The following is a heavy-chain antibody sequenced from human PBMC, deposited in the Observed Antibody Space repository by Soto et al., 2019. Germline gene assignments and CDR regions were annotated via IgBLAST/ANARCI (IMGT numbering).Heavy chain of an antibody. CDR3: TSATGEANDAFDI. D-gene: IGHD7-27*01. CDR1: GGSISSYY. J-gene: IGHJ3*02. Sequence: QVQLQESGPRLVKPSETLSLTCTVSGGSISSYYWSWIRQPPGKGLEWIGNMYYTGSTNYNPSLKGRVPMSVDTSKNQFSLKVSSVTAADTAMYYCTSATGEANDAFDIWGQGTMVTVSS. V-gene: IGHV4-59*01. CDR2: MYYTGST.